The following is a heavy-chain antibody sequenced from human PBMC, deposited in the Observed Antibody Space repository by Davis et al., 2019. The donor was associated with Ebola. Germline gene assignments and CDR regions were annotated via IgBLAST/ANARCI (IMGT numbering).Heavy chain of an antibody. CDR2: VYYSGST. J-gene: IGHJ4*02. D-gene: IGHD3-22*01. V-gene: IGHV4-30-4*01. CDR3: ARAGYYGSSGFDS. CDR1: GGSISSGDYY. Sequence: LRLSCTVSGGSISSGDYYWSWIRQPPGKGLEWIGYVYYSGSTYYSPSLESRTTISVDTSKSQFSLMLTSVTAADTAVYYCARAGYYGSSGFDSWGQGALVTVSS.